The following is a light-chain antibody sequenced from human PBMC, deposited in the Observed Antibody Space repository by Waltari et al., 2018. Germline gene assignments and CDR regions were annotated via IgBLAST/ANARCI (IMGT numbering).Light chain of an antibody. CDR1: ISDVGGYNY. V-gene: IGLV2-11*01. J-gene: IGLJ1*01. CDR2: EGS. Sequence: QSALTQPRSVSGSPGQSVTISCTATISDVGGYNYVSWYQQHPGKAPNPLIYEGSKRPAGVPDRLSGAKSGNPASLTISGLQAEDETDYYCCSYAGRYTFVFGTGTKVTVL. CDR3: CSYAGRYTFV.